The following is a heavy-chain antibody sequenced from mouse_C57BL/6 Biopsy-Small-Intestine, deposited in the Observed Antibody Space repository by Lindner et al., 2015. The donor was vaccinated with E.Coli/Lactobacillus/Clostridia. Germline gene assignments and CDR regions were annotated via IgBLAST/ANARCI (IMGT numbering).Heavy chain of an antibody. V-gene: IGHV5-17*01. Sequence: VQLQESGGGLVKPGGSLKLSCAASGFTFSDYGMHWVRQAPEKGLEWVAYISSGSSTIYYADTVKGRFTISRDNAKNTLFLQMTSLRSEDTAMYYCARRSPYYGSSYRYWYFDVWGTGTTVTVSS. J-gene: IGHJ1*03. D-gene: IGHD1-1*01. CDR2: ISSGSSTI. CDR1: GFTFSDYG. CDR3: ARRSPYYGSSYRYWYFDV.